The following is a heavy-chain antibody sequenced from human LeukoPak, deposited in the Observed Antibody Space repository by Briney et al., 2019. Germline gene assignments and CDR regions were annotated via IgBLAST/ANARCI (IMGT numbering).Heavy chain of an antibody. CDR2: INHSGST. CDR3: ARLGTVYKRLYYFDY. Sequence: SETLSLTCAVYGGSFSGYYWSWIRQPPGKGLEWIGEINHSGSTNYNPSLKSRVTISVDTSKNQFSLKLSSVTAADTAVYYCARLGTVYKRLYYFDYWGQGTLVTVSS. CDR1: GGSFSGYY. J-gene: IGHJ4*02. D-gene: IGHD2-8*01. V-gene: IGHV4-34*01.